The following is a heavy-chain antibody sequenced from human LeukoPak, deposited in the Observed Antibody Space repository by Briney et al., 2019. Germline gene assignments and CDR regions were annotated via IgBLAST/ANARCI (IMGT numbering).Heavy chain of an antibody. Sequence: SETLSLTCAVSGGSISSYYWSWIRQPPGKGLEWIGYIYYSGSTNYNPSLKSRVTISVDTSKNQFSLKLSSVTAADTAVYYCARGQSGSCPPELDYWGQGTLVTVSS. J-gene: IGHJ4*02. D-gene: IGHD1-26*01. V-gene: IGHV4-59*01. CDR3: ARGQSGSCPPELDY. CDR1: GGSISSYY. CDR2: IYYSGST.